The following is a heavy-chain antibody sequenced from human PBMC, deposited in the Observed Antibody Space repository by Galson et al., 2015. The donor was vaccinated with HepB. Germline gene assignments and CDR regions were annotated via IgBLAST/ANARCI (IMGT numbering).Heavy chain of an antibody. D-gene: IGHD2-2*01. Sequence: CAASGSILSSYSMNWVRQAPGKGLGWVSSMSSSTNYIYYADSVKGRFTVSIDNAKNSLFLQMNSLRAEDTAVYYCATNTPAAVMRASGMDVWGQGTAVTVSS. CDR3: ATNTPAAVMRASGMDV. CDR1: GSILSSYS. V-gene: IGHV3-21*01. CDR2: MSSSTNYI. J-gene: IGHJ6*02.